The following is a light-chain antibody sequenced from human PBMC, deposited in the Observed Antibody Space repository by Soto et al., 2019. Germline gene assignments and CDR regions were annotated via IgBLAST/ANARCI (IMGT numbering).Light chain of an antibody. V-gene: IGLV2-11*01. J-gene: IGLJ1*01. Sequence: QSALTQPRSVSGSPGQSVTISCTGTSSDVGAYNFVSWYQQNPGKAPKLILYDVIKRPSGVPDRFSGSKSGNTASLTISGLQTEDEADYYCSSYTSSSTLFGTGTKVTVL. CDR3: SSYTSSSTL. CDR2: DVI. CDR1: SSDVGAYNF.